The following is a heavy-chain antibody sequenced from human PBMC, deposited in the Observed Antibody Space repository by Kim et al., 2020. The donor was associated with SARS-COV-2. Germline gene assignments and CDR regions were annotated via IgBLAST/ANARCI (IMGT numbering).Heavy chain of an antibody. CDR1: GGTFSSYA. Sequence: SVKVSCKASGGTFSSYAISWVRQAPGQGLEWMGGIIPIFGTANYAQKFQGRVTITADESTSTAYMELSSLRSEDTAVYYCAGYDSSGYYWGYWGQGTLVTVSS. J-gene: IGHJ4*02. V-gene: IGHV1-69*13. CDR3: AGYDSSGYYWGY. CDR2: IIPIFGTA. D-gene: IGHD3-22*01.